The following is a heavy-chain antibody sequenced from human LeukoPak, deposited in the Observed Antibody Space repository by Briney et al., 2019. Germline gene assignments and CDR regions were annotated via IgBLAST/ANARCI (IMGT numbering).Heavy chain of an antibody. Sequence: SETLCLTCTVSGGSINSYYWSWIRQPPGKGLEWIGYIYYTGSTNYNPSLKSRVTISVDTSKNQFSLKLSSVTAADTAVYYCARDDGYYGSGRSNWYFDLWGRGTLVTVSS. CDR2: IYYTGST. V-gene: IGHV4-59*01. J-gene: IGHJ2*01. CDR1: GGSINSYY. CDR3: ARDDGYYGSGRSNWYFDL. D-gene: IGHD3-10*01.